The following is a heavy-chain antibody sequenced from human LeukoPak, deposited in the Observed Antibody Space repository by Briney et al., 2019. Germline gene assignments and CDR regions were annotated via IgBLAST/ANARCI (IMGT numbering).Heavy chain of an antibody. CDR2: INHSGST. CDR1: GGSISSYY. CDR3: ARVRRYSSSWYPDY. J-gene: IGHJ4*02. Sequence: SETLSLTCTVSGGSISSYYWSWIRQPPGKGLEWIGEINHSGSTNYNPSLKSRVTISEDTSKNQFSLKLSSVTAADTAVYYCARVRRYSSSWYPDYWGQGTLVTVSS. D-gene: IGHD6-13*01. V-gene: IGHV4-34*01.